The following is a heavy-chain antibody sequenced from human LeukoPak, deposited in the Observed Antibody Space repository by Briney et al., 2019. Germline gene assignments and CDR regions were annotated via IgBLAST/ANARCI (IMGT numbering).Heavy chain of an antibody. V-gene: IGHV3-7*04. CDR1: TFSISNYL. CDR2: KKEDGSEE. Sequence: PGGSLRLSCVASTFSISNYLMSWVRQAPGKGLEWVANKKEDGSEEYYLDSVKGGFIVSRDNAKNSLYLQMNSLRAEDTAVYYCARDRGGGYFDYWGQGALVTVSS. J-gene: IGHJ4*02. D-gene: IGHD3-16*01. CDR3: ARDRGGGYFDY.